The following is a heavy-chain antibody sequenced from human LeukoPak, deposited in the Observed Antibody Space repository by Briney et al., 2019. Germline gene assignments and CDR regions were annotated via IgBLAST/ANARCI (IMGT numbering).Heavy chain of an antibody. CDR2: IYYSGST. CDR3: ASTPIVGATYLDY. V-gene: IGHV4-59*11. J-gene: IGHJ4*02. Sequence: SETLSLTCTVSGGSISSHYWSWIRQPPGKGLEWIGYIYYSGSTNYNPSLKSRVTISVDTSKNQFSLKLSSVTAADTAVYYCASTPIVGATYLDYWGQGTLVTVSS. CDR1: GGSISSHY. D-gene: IGHD1-26*01.